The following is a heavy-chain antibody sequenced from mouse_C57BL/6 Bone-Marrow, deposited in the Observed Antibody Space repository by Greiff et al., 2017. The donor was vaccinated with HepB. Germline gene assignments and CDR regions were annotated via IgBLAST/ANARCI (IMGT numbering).Heavy chain of an antibody. Sequence: QVQLQQSGAELARPGASVKLSCKASGYTFTSYGISWVKQRTGQGLEWIGEIYPRSGNTYYNEKFKGKATLTADKSSSTAYMELSSLTSEDSAVYFCARPDAWYFDVWGTGTTVTVSS. CDR3: ARPDAWYFDV. CDR1: GYTFTSYG. J-gene: IGHJ1*03. CDR2: IYPRSGNT. V-gene: IGHV1-81*01.